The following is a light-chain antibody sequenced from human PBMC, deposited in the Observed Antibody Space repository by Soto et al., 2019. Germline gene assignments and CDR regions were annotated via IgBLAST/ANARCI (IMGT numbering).Light chain of an antibody. CDR3: SSYTSSSTLWV. J-gene: IGLJ3*02. CDR2: DVS. V-gene: IGLV2-14*01. Sequence: QSALTQPASVSGSPGQSITISCTGTSSDVGGYNYVSWYQQHPGKAPKLMIYDVSNRPPGVSNRFSGSKSGNTASLPISGLQAEDEADYYCSSYTSSSTLWVFGGGTKLTVL. CDR1: SSDVGGYNY.